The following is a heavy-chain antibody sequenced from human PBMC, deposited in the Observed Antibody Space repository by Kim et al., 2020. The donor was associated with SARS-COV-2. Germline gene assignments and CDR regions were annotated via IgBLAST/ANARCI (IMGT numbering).Heavy chain of an antibody. Sequence: YNAGSRKGLFTIPRDNSKNTVYLKMSSLRAEDTAVYYCARRFYAMDVWGQGTTVTVSS. J-gene: IGHJ6*02. CDR3: ARRFYAMDV. V-gene: IGHV3-53*01. D-gene: IGHD3-16*01.